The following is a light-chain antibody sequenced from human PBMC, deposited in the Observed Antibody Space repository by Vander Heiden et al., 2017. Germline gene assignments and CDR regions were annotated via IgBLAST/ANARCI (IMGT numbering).Light chain of an antibody. V-gene: IGLV6-57*02. J-gene: IGLJ2*01. Sequence: FMLTQPHSASESPGKTVTISCTGSSGSIASNYVQWYQQRPGSAPTTVIYENNQRPSGVPDRFSGSVDSSSNSASLTISGLKTEDEADYYCQSYDSSNVVFGGGTKLTVL. CDR1: SGSIASNY. CDR3: QSYDSSNVV. CDR2: ENN.